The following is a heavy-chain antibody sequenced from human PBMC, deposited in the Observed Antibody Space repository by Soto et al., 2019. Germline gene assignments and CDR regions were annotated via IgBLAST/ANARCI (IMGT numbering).Heavy chain of an antibody. CDR2: ISSSGDII. J-gene: IGHJ4*02. V-gene: IGHV3-11*01. Sequence: GSLRLSCAGSGFSCSDYYTSWIRQAPGKGLEWVSYISSSGDIIYYADSVKGRFTISRDNAKNSLYLQMNSLRAEDTAVYYCARDLGYYASDGYFDYWGQGTVVTVSS. CDR1: GFSCSDYY. CDR3: ARDLGYYASDGYFDY. D-gene: IGHD3-22*01.